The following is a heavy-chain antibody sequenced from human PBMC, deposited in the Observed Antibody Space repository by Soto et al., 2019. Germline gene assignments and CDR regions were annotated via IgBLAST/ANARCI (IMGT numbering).Heavy chain of an antibody. J-gene: IGHJ4*02. D-gene: IGHD2-21*01. CDR1: GFSLSTSGLG. V-gene: IGHV2-5*02. Sequence: QITLKESGPTLVKPTQTLTLTCTFSGFSLSTSGLGVGWIRQPPGKALEWLAVIYWDDNKRYSASLEDRLTIMKDTSKNQVVLIMTNMDPADTATYYCAHRVSYSLCVYWGQGTLVTVSS. CDR2: IYWDDNK. CDR3: AHRVSYSLCVY.